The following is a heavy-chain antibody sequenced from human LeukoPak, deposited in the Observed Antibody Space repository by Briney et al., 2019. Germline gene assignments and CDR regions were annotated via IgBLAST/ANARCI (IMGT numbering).Heavy chain of an antibody. Sequence: SETLSLTCTVSGGSISSSYWSWIRQPPGKVLEWIGYIFYSGSPNYNPSLKSRVTISVDTSKNQFSRKLSSVTAADTAVYYCARIPTVTFFDYWGQGTLVTVSS. CDR3: ARIPTVTFFDY. V-gene: IGHV4-59*01. D-gene: IGHD4-17*01. CDR2: IFYSGSP. CDR1: GGSISSSY. J-gene: IGHJ4*02.